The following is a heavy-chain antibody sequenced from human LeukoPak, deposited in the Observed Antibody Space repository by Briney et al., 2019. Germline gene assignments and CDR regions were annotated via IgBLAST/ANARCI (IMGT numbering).Heavy chain of an antibody. CDR1: GYTFTSYA. D-gene: IGHD4-11*01. Sequence: GASVKVSCKASGYTFTSYAMHWVRQAPGQRLEWMGWINAGNGNTKYSQEFQGRVTMTTDTSTSTAYMELRSLRSDDTAVYYCARDRSAVTTARWFDPWGQGTLVTVSS. J-gene: IGHJ5*02. V-gene: IGHV1-3*01. CDR2: INAGNGNT. CDR3: ARDRSAVTTARWFDP.